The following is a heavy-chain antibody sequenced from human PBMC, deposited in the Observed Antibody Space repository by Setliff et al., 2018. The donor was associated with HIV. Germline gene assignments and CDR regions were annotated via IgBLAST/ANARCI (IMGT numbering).Heavy chain of an antibody. Sequence: SETLSLTCTVSGGSITRSSYYWAWIRQPPGKGLEWIGNIFYSGHTFYNPSLRSRVTISVDTSKNQFSLKLGSVTAADTAVYYCARGVAAAGLWGQGTLVTVSS. J-gene: IGHJ4*02. CDR3: ARGVAAAGL. CDR2: IFYSGHT. V-gene: IGHV4-39*07. CDR1: GGSITRSSYY. D-gene: IGHD6-13*01.